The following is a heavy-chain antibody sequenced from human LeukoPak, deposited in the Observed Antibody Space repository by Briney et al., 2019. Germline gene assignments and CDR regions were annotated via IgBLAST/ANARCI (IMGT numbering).Heavy chain of an antibody. CDR2: IYSNGST. D-gene: IGHD6-6*01. CDR1: TGPISGYY. Sequence: PSETLSLTCTVSTGPISGYYWSWIRQPPGKGLEWVGYIYSNGSTSYNPSLRSRVTMSVDTHKNQFSLILKSVTAADTAVYYCARSPPEYSSSSEVGWFDPWGQGTLVTVSS. CDR3: ARSPPEYSSSSEVGWFDP. V-gene: IGHV4-4*09. J-gene: IGHJ5*02.